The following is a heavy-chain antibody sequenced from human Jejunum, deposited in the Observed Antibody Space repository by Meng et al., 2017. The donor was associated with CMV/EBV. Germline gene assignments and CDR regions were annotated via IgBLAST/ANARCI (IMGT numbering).Heavy chain of an antibody. V-gene: IGHV6-1*01. CDR3: ARGLPNYYEYGMDV. CDR1: VSNNNGA. J-gene: IGHJ6*02. Sequence: VSNNNGAWNWVRQSPSRGLEWLGRTFYRSKWYNEYALSVKSRITVDPDTSKNQFSLQLSSVTPEDTAVYYCARGLPNYYEYGMDVWGQGTTVTVSS. CDR2: TFYRSKWYN.